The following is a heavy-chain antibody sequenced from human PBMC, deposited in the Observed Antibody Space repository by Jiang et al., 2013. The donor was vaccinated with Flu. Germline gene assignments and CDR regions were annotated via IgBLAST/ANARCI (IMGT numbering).Heavy chain of an antibody. CDR1: GFPFSTSS. J-gene: IGHJ6*02. V-gene: IGHV3-21*01. Sequence: VQLVESGGGLVKPGGSLRLSCAASGFPFSTSSLSWVRQAPGKGLEWVSSISSGSTYIYYADSLKGRFTISRDNAKNSLYLQMNRLRAEDTAVYFCARDRFDYGDYPLSPGLDVWGQGTTVTVSS. D-gene: IGHD4-17*01. CDR2: ISSGSTYI. CDR3: ARDRFDYGDYPLSPGLDV.